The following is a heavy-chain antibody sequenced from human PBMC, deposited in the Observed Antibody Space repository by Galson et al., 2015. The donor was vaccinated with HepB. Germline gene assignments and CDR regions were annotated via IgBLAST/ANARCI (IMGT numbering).Heavy chain of an antibody. CDR3: AREVTYYDILTGYLDY. CDR2: ISSSSSYI. D-gene: IGHD3-9*01. CDR1: GFTFSSYS. V-gene: IGHV3-21*01. J-gene: IGHJ4*02. Sequence: SLRLSCAASGFTFSSYSMNWVRQAPGKGLEWVSSISSSSSYIYYADSVKGRFTISRDNAKNSLYLQMNSLRAEDTAVYYCAREVTYYDILTGYLDYWGQGTLVTVSS.